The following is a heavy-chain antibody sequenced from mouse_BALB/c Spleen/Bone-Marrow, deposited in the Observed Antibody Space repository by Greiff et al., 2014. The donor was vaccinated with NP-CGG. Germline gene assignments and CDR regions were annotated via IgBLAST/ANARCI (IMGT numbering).Heavy chain of an antibody. Sequence: VQLVESGPELVKPGASVRTSCKASNYTFTTYYIYWVKQRPGQGLEWIGWIYPGNVNTKYNEKFKAKATLTADKSSSTAYMQLSSLTSEDSAVYFCARSRYGSYYGYWGQGTPLTVSS. V-gene: IGHV1S56*01. J-gene: IGHJ2*01. D-gene: IGHD1-1*01. CDR3: ARSRYGSYYGY. CDR1: NYTFTTYY. CDR2: IYPGNVNT.